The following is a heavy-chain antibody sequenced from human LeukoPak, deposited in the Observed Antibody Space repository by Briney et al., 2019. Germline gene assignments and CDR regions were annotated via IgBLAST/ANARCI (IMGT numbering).Heavy chain of an antibody. D-gene: IGHD6-19*01. CDR1: GGSISSSNW. J-gene: IGHJ4*02. CDR3: ARRSPYSSGWSSYFDY. V-gene: IGHV4-4*02. CDR2: IYRSGTT. Sequence: SGTLSLTCAVSGGSISSSNWWSWVRQPPGKGLEWIGEIYRSGTTNYKPSLKSRVTISVDKSRNHFSLKLSSVTAADSAVYYCARRSPYSSGWSSYFDYWGQGTLVTVSS.